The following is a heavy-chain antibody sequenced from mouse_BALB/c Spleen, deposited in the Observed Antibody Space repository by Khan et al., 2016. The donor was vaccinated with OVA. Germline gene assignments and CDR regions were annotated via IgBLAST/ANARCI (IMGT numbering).Heavy chain of an antibody. V-gene: IGHV1-81*01. CDR2: IYPGSDNA. Sequence: QVQLQQSGPELVKPGASVKMSCKASGYTFTYYVITWVKQRTGQGLEWIGEIYPGSDNAYYNERFKGKATLTADKSSNTTHMQRSSLTSEDSAVYFCARGDGYYVYFDYWGQGTTLTVSS. CDR3: ARGDGYYVYFDY. D-gene: IGHD2-3*01. J-gene: IGHJ2*01. CDR1: GYTFTYYV.